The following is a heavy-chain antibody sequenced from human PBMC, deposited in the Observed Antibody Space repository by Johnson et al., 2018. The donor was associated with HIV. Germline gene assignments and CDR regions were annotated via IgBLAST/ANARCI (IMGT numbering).Heavy chain of an antibody. CDR2: INWNGGST. CDR1: GFTFDDYG. D-gene: IGHD6-19*01. J-gene: IGHJ3*01. CDR3: ARKQWLAKISSDAFDF. Sequence: EVQLVESGGGVVRPGGSLRLSCAASGFTFDDYGMSWVRQAPGKGLEWVAGINWNGGSTGYADSVKGRFTISRGNSKNTLYLQMNSLRAEDTAVYYCARKQWLAKISSDAFDFWGQGTMVTVSS. V-gene: IGHV3-20*04.